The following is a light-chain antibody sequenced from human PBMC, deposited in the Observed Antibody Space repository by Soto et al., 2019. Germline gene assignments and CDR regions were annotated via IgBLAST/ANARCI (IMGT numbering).Light chain of an antibody. V-gene: IGKV1-27*01. J-gene: IGKJ3*01. Sequence: DIQMTQSPTSLSASVGDRVTITCRASQDIRNFVAWYQQKPGNAPKLLIYAASTLQSGVPSRFSGSGSATDITVTTASLQPEDVATYSCSKYNSVPFFGPGTKVESK. CDR1: QDIRNF. CDR3: SKYNSVPF. CDR2: AAS.